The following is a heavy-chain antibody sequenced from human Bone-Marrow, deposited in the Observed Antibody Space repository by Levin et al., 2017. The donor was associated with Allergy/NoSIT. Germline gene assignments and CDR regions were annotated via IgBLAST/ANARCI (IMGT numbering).Heavy chain of an antibody. CDR3: AKDSSGYSPLVY. V-gene: IGHV3-30*18. J-gene: IGHJ4*02. Sequence: AGGSLRLSCAASGFTFSSNGMHWVRQAPGKGLEWVAIISYDGSNKYYADSVKGRFTISRDDSKNTLYLQMNSLRAEDTAVYFCAKDSSGYSPLVYWGQGTLVTVSS. CDR1: GFTFSSNG. CDR2: ISYDGSNK. D-gene: IGHD3-22*01.